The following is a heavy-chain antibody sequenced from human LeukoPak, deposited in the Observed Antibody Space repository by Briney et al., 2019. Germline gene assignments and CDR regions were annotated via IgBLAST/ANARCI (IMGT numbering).Heavy chain of an antibody. V-gene: IGHV3-66*01. J-gene: IGHJ6*02. CDR3: ARESVRGVIAYYYYGMDV. D-gene: IGHD3-10*01. CDR2: IYSGGST. CDR1: GFTVSSNY. Sequence: GGSLRLSCAVSGFTVSSNYMSWVRQAPGKGLEWVSLIYSGGSTYYADSVKGRFTISRDNSKNTLYLQMNSLRAEDTAVYYCARESVRGVIAYYYYGMDVWGQGTTVTVSS.